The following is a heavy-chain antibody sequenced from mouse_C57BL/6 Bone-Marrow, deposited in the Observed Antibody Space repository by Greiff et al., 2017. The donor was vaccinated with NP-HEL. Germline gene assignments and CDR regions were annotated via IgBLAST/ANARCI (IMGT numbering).Heavy chain of an antibody. D-gene: IGHD2-4*01. J-gene: IGHJ3*01. CDR1: GFTFSSYA. CDR2: ISSGGDYI. Sequence: EVMLVESGEGLVKPGGSLKLSCAASGFTFSSYAMSWVRQTPEKRLEWVAYISSGGDYIYYADHVKGRFTISRDNARNTLYLQMSSLKSEDTAMYYCTPYDYDDFAYWGQGTLVTVSA. V-gene: IGHV5-9-1*02. CDR3: TPYDYDDFAY.